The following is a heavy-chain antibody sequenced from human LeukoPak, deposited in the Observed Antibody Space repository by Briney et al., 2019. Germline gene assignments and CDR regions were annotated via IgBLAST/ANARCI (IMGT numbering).Heavy chain of an antibody. D-gene: IGHD2-2*01. CDR3: ARTCSTSCPYWYFDL. V-gene: IGHV1-2*06. CDR2: INPNSGGT. Sequence: ASVKVSCKASGYTFTGYYMHWVRQAPGQGLEWMGRINPNSGGTNYAQKFQGRVTMTRDTSISTAYMELSRLRSDDTAVYYCARTCSTSCPYWYFDLWGRGTLVTVSS. CDR1: GYTFTGYY. J-gene: IGHJ2*01.